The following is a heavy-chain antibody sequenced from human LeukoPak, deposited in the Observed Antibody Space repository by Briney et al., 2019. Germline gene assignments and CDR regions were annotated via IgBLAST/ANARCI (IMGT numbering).Heavy chain of an antibody. J-gene: IGHJ6*03. D-gene: IGHD5-12*01. Sequence: GGSLRLSCAASGFTYSSYTMNWVRQAPGKGLEWVAFIRYDGSNKYYADSVKGRFTISRDNSKNTLYLQMNSLRAEDTAVYYCAKSGYDFYYYYYMDVWGKGTTVTISS. V-gene: IGHV3-30*02. CDR2: IRYDGSNK. CDR1: GFTYSSYT. CDR3: AKSGYDFYYYYYMDV.